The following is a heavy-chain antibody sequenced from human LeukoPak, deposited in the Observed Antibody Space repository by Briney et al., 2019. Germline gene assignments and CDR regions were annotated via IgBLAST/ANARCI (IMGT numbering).Heavy chain of an antibody. CDR2: INHSGST. CDR3: ATSPDTPMGER. CDR1: GGSFSGYY. Sequence: SETLSLTFGVYGGSFSGYYWSWIRQPPGKGLEWIGEINHSGSTNYNPSLKSRVTISVDTSKNQFSLKLSSVTAADTAVYYCATSPDTPMGERWRKGTLVTVSS. V-gene: IGHV4-34*01. J-gene: IGHJ4*02. D-gene: IGHD5-18*01.